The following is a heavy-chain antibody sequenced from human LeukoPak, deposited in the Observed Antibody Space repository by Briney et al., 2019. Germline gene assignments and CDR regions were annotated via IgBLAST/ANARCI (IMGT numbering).Heavy chain of an antibody. V-gene: IGHV3-30*18. CDR3: AKGGLRYFDWLSPLIFDY. CDR2: ISYDGSNK. CDR1: GFTFSSYS. Sequence: PGGSLRLSCAASGFTFSSYSMNWVRQAPGKGLEWVAVISYDGSNKYYADSVKGRFTISRDNSKNTLYLQMNSLRAEDTAVYYCAKGGLRYFDWLSPLIFDYWGQGTLVTVSS. J-gene: IGHJ4*02. D-gene: IGHD3-9*01.